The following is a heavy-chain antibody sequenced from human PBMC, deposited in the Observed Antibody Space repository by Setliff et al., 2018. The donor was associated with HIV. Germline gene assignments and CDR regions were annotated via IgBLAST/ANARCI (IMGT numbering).Heavy chain of an antibody. D-gene: IGHD2-15*01. CDR2: IYYSGTT. Sequence: PSETLSLTCNVSGVSMSSHYWSWIRQAPGQPPNKGLEWIGNIYYSGTTNYNPSLESRVTISIDTSKNQFSLKLNSVTAADSAIYYCARGWELLPYWALNVWGKGTTVTVS. V-gene: IGHV4-59*11. CDR3: ARGWELLPYWALNV. J-gene: IGHJ6*03. CDR1: GVSMSSHY.